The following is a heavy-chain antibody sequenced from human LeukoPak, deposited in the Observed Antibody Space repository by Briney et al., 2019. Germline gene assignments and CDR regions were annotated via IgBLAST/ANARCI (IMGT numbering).Heavy chain of an antibody. CDR1: GFTVSSNY. D-gene: IGHD3-22*01. CDR3: ARVTARRGYYDSSGYSSLLFDY. CDR2: IYSGGST. Sequence: GGSLRLSCAASGFTVSSNYMSWVRQAPGKGLEWVSVIYSGGSTYYADSVKGRFTISRDNSKNTLYLQMNSLRAEDTAVYYCARVTARRGYYDSSGYSSLLFDYWGQGTLVTVSS. V-gene: IGHV3-53*01. J-gene: IGHJ4*02.